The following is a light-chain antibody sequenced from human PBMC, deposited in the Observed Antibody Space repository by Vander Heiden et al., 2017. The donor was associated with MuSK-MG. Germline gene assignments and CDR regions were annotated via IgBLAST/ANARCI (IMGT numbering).Light chain of an antibody. J-gene: IGKJ2*01. CDR2: GAS. CDR1: QTVTSNY. V-gene: IGKV3-20*01. Sequence: EIVWTQSAGTLSMAPGERATLSCRASQTVTSNYLAWYQQKPGQAPRLLIYGASSRATGIPDRFSGSGSGTDFTLTIKRLEPQEFAVYSCQHDGSLPSTFGQRTRLEIK. CDR3: QHDGSLPST.